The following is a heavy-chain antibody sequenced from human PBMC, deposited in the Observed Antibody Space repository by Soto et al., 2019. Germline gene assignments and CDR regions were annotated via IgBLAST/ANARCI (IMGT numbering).Heavy chain of an antibody. CDR3: ARALTPTDY. D-gene: IGHD3-9*01. CDR2: ISAYNGNT. CDR1: GYNFTSYG. V-gene: IGHV1-18*01. J-gene: IGHJ4*02. Sequence: QVKLGQSGAEVKKHGASVKVSCKASGYNFTSYGISWVRQPPGQGLEWMGWISAYNGNTNYAQKLQVRVTMTTDTATRTAYMELRSLRPDDTAVYYCARALTPTDYLGEGTLVTVSS.